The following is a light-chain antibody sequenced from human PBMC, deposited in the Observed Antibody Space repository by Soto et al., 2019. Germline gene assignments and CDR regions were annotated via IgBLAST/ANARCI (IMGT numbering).Light chain of an antibody. CDR2: DAS. V-gene: IGKV3-11*01. CDR1: QSVGGY. CDR3: HERSNWPPLI. J-gene: IGKJ4*01. Sequence: EIVLTQSPATLSLSPGERATLSCRASQSVGGYLDWYQQKPGQAPRLRIYDASNRASGIPARFSGSGPRTDFTLTTSSLDPEDLAVYYCHERSNWPPLIFGRGTKVEIK.